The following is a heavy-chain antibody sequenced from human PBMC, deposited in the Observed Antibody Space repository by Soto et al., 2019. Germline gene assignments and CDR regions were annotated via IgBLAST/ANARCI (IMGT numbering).Heavy chain of an antibody. CDR3: ARDPGSYDAFDI. CDR2: IYSGGST. V-gene: IGHV3-53*01. CDR1: VFTVISNY. Sequence: GWSLRLSCAASVFTVISNYMSWVRQAPGKGLEWVSVIYSGGSTYYADSVKGRFTISRDNSKNTLYLQMNSLRAEDTAVYYCARDPGSYDAFDIWGQGTMVTVSS. J-gene: IGHJ3*02. D-gene: IGHD7-27*01.